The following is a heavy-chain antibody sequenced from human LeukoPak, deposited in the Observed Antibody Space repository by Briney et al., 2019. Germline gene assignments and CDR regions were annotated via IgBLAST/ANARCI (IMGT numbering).Heavy chain of an antibody. CDR1: GFTFSSYA. J-gene: IGHJ4*02. D-gene: IGHD3-3*01. CDR2: ISGSGGST. Sequence: GGSLRLSCAASGFTFSSYAMSWVRQAPGKGLEWVSAISGSGGSTYYADSVKGRFTISRDNSKNTLYLQMNSLRAEDTAVYYCANAALRFLEWLSYFDYWGQGTLVPVSS. V-gene: IGHV3-23*01. CDR3: ANAALRFLEWLSYFDY.